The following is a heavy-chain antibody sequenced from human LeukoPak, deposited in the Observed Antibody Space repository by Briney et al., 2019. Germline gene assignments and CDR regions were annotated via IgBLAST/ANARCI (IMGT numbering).Heavy chain of an antibody. J-gene: IGHJ6*02. CDR1: GFTVSSNY. D-gene: IGHD5-18*01. CDR2: IYIDGKT. Sequence: PGGSLRLSCAASGFTVSSNYMTWVRQAPGKGLEWVSVIYIDGKTYYADSVKGRFTISRDNSKNTLYLQMNSLRAEDTAVYYCARAPKGGYSYGYYYYYGMDVWGRGTTVTVSS. CDR3: ARAPKGGYSYGYYYYYGMDV. V-gene: IGHV3-66*01.